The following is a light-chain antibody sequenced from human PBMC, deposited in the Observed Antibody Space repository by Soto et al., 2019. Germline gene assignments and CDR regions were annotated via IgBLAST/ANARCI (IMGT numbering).Light chain of an antibody. CDR2: DAS. Sequence: DIQMTQSPSTLSASVGDRVTITCRASQRISNWLAWYQQKPGKAPKLLIYDASSLESGVPSRFSGSGSGTEFTLTITSLQPDDFATYYCQQYNRHSPRTFGQGTKLEIK. CDR1: QRISNW. V-gene: IGKV1-5*01. J-gene: IGKJ2*01. CDR3: QQYNRHSPRT.